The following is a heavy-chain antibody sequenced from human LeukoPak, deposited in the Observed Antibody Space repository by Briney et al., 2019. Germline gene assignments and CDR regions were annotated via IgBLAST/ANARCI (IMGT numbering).Heavy chain of an antibody. D-gene: IGHD1-14*01. Sequence: SVKVSCKGSGGTFSSYAIRWVRQAPGQVLEWMGRIIPILGIANYAQKFQGRVTITADKSTSTAYMELSSLRSEDTAVYYCARTGEPTSSFFDYWGRRTLVTVSS. J-gene: IGHJ4*02. CDR1: GGTFSSYA. CDR3: ARTGEPTSSFFDY. CDR2: IIPILGIA. V-gene: IGHV1-69*04.